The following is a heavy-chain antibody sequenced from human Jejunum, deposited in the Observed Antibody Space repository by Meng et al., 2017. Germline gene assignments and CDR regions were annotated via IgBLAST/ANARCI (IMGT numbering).Heavy chain of an antibody. CDR1: GYTFTTYA. V-gene: IGHV1-3*04. CDR3: AVPPCSGGWCYFDY. D-gene: IGHD6-19*01. J-gene: IGHJ4*02. CDR2: INTDNGNT. Sequence: QVRLVQSGAEVKKPGASVKVSCTASGYTFTTYAMHWVRQAPGQRLEWMGWINTDNGNTKYSQKFQDRVTITRDTSASTVYMDLRSLTSEDTAVYYCAVPPCSGGWCYFDYWGQGALVTVSS.